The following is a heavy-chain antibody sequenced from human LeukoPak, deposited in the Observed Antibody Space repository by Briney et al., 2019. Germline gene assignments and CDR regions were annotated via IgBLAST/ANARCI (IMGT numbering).Heavy chain of an antibody. CDR1: GGSFSGYY. D-gene: IGHD2-21*02. V-gene: IGHV4-59*01. CDR3: ARVPARRVVTTPTYFDY. CDR2: MSYSGST. J-gene: IGHJ4*01. Sequence: SETLSLTCAVYGGSFSGYYWSWIRQPPGKGLEWIGYMSYSGSTNYNPSLNSPVSISVDTSKNQFSLKLSSVTAADTAVYYCARVPARRVVTTPTYFDYWGQGTLVTVSS.